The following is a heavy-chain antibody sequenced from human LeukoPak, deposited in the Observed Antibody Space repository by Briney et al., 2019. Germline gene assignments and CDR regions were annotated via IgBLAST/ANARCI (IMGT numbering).Heavy chain of an antibody. D-gene: IGHD2/OR15-2a*01. CDR1: GFTVSSNY. J-gene: IGHJ4*02. CDR3: ARGCIYASYFDY. CDR2: IYSGGST. V-gene: IGHV3-66*01. Sequence: PGGSLRLSCAASGFTVSSNYITWIRQAPGKGLEWVSVIYSGGSTYYADSVKGRFTIYRDNSKNTVYLQMNSLRAEDTAVYYCARGCIYASYFDYWGQGTLVTVSS.